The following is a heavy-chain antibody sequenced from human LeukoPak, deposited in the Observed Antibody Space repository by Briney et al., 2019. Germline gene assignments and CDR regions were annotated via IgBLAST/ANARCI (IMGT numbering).Heavy chain of an antibody. CDR1: GFTFTSSA. V-gene: IGHV1-58*02. CDR3: AADPVLYDSSGYTS. CDR2: IVVGSGNT. J-gene: IGHJ4*02. Sequence: SVKVSCKASGFTFTSSAMQWVRQARGQRLEWIGWIVVGSGNTNYAQKFQERVTITRDMSISTAYMELSSLRSEDTAVYYCAADPVLYDSSGYTSWGQGTLVTVSS. D-gene: IGHD3-22*01.